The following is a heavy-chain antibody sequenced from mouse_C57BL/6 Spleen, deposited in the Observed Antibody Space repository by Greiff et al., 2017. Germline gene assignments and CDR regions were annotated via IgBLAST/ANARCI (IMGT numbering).Heavy chain of an antibody. D-gene: IGHD2-2*01. CDR1: GYTFTSYW. J-gene: IGHJ4*01. CDR2: IYPGSGST. CDR3: ARRGLRGPHYYAVDY. V-gene: IGHV1-55*01. Sequence: QVQLQQSGAELVQPGASVKMSCKASGYTFTSYWITWVKQRPGQGLEWIGDIYPGSGSTNYNEKFKSKATLTVDTSSSTAYMQLSSLTSEDSAVYDCARRGLRGPHYYAVDYWGKGTSVTVSS.